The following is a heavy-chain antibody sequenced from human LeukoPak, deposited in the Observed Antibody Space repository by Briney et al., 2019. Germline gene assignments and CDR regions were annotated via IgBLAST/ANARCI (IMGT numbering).Heavy chain of an antibody. V-gene: IGHV3-21*01. CDR2: ISSSSSYI. D-gene: IGHD1-26*01. CDR1: GFTFSSYS. CDR3: ARERWGIVGATDY. Sequence: PGGSLRLSCAASGFTFSSYSMNWVRQAPGKRLEWVSSISSSSSYIYYADSVKGRFTISRDNAKNSLYLQMNSLRAEDTAVYYCARERWGIVGATDYWGQGTLVTVSS. J-gene: IGHJ4*02.